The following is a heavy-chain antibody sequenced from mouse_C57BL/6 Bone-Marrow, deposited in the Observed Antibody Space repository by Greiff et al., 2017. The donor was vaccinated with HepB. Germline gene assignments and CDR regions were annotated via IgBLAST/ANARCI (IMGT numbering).Heavy chain of an antibody. J-gene: IGHJ1*03. V-gene: IGHV2-9-1*01. CDR1: GFSLTSYA. CDR3: ARNGATTVVAYWYFDV. CDR2: IWTGGGT. D-gene: IGHD1-1*01. Sequence: VKLQESGPGLVAPSQSLSITCTVSGFSLTSYAISWVRQPPGKGLEWLGVIWTGGGTNYNSALKSRLSISKDNSKSQVFLKMNSLQTDDTARYYCARNGATTVVAYWYFDVWGTGTTVTVSS.